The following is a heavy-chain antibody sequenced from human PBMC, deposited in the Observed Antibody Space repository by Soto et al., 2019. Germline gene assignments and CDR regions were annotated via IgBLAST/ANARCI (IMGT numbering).Heavy chain of an antibody. J-gene: IGHJ4*02. CDR3: ARQGAVGYCSSTSCYSGY. Sequence: SLKISCKGSGYSFTSYWIGWVRQMPGKGLEWMGIIYPGDSDTRYSPSFQGQVTISADKSISTAYLQWSSLKASDTAMYYCARQGAVGYCSSTSCYSGYWGQGTLVSVSS. CDR2: IYPGDSDT. D-gene: IGHD2-2*01. CDR1: GYSFTSYW. V-gene: IGHV5-51*01.